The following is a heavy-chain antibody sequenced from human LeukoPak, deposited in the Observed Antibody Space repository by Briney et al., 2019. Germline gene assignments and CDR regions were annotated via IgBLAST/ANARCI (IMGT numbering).Heavy chain of an antibody. V-gene: IGHV4-34*01. Sequence: PSETLPLTCAVYGGSFSGYYWSWIRQPPGKGLEWIGEINHSGSTNYNPSLKSRVTISVDTSKNQFSLKLSSVTAADTAVYYCARGGYSYGYFYYYYGMDVWGQGTTVTVSS. CDR2: INHSGST. D-gene: IGHD5-18*01. CDR3: ARGGYSYGYFYYYYGMDV. CDR1: GGSFSGYY. J-gene: IGHJ6*02.